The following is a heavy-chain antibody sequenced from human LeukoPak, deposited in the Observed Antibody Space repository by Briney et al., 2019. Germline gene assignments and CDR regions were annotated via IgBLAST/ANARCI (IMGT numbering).Heavy chain of an antibody. CDR2: ISVPNGNT. J-gene: IGHJ3*02. D-gene: IGHD1-7*01. V-gene: IGHV1-18*01. Sequence: ASVKVSCKASGYTFTRYGIGWVRQAPGQGLEWMGWISVPNGNTNYAQKLQGRVTMTTDTSTSTAYMELRSLTSGDTAKYYCARGDWNYSPPNYAFDISGQGTMITVSS. CDR3: ARGDWNYSPPNYAFDI. CDR1: GYTFTRYG.